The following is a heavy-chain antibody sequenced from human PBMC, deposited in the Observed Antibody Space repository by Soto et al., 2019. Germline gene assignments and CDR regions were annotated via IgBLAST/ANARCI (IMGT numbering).Heavy chain of an antibody. J-gene: IGHJ4*02. D-gene: IGHD1-26*01. CDR2: IIPIFGTA. V-gene: IGHV1-69*13. CDR1: GGTFSSYA. Sequence: SVKVSCKASGGTFSSYAISWVRQAPGQGLEWMGGIIPIFGTANYAQKFQGRVTITADESTSTAYMELSSLRSEDTAVYYCASSTSVEIATLDYWGQGTLVTVSS. CDR3: ASSTSVEIATLDY.